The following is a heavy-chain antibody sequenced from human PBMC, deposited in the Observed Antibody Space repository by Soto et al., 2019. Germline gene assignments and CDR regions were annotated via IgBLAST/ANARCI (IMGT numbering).Heavy chain of an antibody. CDR2: ITSNGGST. D-gene: IGHD6-13*01. CDR3: LVASAAY. V-gene: IGHV3-64D*06. Sequence: GSLRLSCSASGFTFSSYVMNWVRQAPGRGLEYVSGITSNGGSTFYADSVKGRFIISRDNSQNTVYLQMSSLTTADTAVYYCLVASAAYWGQGTQVTVSS. J-gene: IGHJ4*02. CDR1: GFTFSSYV.